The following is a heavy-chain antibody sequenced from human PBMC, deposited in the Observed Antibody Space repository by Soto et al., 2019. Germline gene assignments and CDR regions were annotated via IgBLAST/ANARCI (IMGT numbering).Heavy chain of an antibody. D-gene: IGHD3-22*01. V-gene: IGHV4-39*01. J-gene: IGHJ4*02. CDR1: GGSISSSNYY. CDR3: ARLLHDSSGYYYFDY. CDR2: IYYTGSP. Sequence: ETLSLTCTVSGGSISSSNYYWGWIRQPPGKGLEWIASIYYTGSPYNNPSLRSRVTMSVDTSQNQFSLKLTSVTAADTAVYYCARLLHDSSGYYYFDYWGQGTLVTVSS.